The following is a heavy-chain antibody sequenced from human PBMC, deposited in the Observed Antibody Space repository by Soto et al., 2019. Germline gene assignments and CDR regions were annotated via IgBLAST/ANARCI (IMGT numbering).Heavy chain of an antibody. J-gene: IGHJ5*02. CDR3: ARDSGYSSSWYLLPVDP. CDR2: INPSGGST. D-gene: IGHD6-13*01. CDR1: GYTFTSYG. V-gene: IGHV1-46*01. Sequence: GASVKVSCKASGYTFTSYGISWVRQAPGQGLEWMGIINPSGGSTSYAQKFQGRVTMTRDTSTSTVYMELSSLRSEDTAVYYCARDSGYSSSWYLLPVDPWGQGTLVTVSS.